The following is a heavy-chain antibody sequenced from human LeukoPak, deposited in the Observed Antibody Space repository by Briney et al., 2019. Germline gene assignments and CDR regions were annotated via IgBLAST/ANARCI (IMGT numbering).Heavy chain of an antibody. J-gene: IGHJ4*02. Sequence: GGSLRLSCAASGFTFSSYAMSWVRQAPGKGLEWVAFIRYDGSNKYYADSVKGRFTISRDNSKNTLYLQMNSLRAEDTAVYYCAKARTLIFPCSSTSCYPVDWGQGTLVTVSS. V-gene: IGHV3-30*02. CDR1: GFTFSSYA. D-gene: IGHD2-2*01. CDR3: AKARTLIFPCSSTSCYPVD. CDR2: IRYDGSNK.